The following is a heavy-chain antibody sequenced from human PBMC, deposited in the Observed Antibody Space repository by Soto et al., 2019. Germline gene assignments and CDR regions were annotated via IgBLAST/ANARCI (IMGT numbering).Heavy chain of an antibody. V-gene: IGHV1-18*01. J-gene: IGHJ4*02. CDR2: ISAYNGNT. CDR3: ARETGYSSGWYHSPVTYYFDY. CDR1: GYTFTSYG. Sequence: ASVKVSCKASGYTFTSYGISWVRQAPGQGLEWMGWISAYNGNTNYAQKLQGRVTMTTDRSTSTAYMELRSLRSDDTAVYYCARETGYSSGWYHSPVTYYFDYWGQGTLVTVSS. D-gene: IGHD6-19*01.